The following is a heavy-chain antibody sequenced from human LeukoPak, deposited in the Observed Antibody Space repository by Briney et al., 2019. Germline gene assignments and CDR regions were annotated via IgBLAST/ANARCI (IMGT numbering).Heavy chain of an antibody. D-gene: IGHD6-13*01. V-gene: IGHV4-61*02. CDR1: GGSISSGSYY. J-gene: IGHJ6*03. Sequence: NSSETLSLTCTVSGGSISSGSYYWGWVRQPAGKGLEWIGRIYTSGSTNYNPSLKSRITISVDTSKNQFSLKLSSVAAADTAVYYCARERSSSLVYYYYYYMDVWGKGTTVTISS. CDR2: IYTSGST. CDR3: ARERSSSLVYYYYYYMDV.